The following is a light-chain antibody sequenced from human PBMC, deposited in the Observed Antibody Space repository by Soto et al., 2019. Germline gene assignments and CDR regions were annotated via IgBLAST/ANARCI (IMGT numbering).Light chain of an antibody. Sequence: DIQMTQSPSSLSASVGDRVTITFRASQSISSYLNWYQQKPGKAPKLLIYDASSLQVGVPSRFSGSGSETDFTLTISSLKPEDFATYYCQQSYSTPITFGQGTRLEI. CDR3: QQSYSTPIT. CDR1: QSISSY. V-gene: IGKV1-39*01. J-gene: IGKJ5*01. CDR2: DAS.